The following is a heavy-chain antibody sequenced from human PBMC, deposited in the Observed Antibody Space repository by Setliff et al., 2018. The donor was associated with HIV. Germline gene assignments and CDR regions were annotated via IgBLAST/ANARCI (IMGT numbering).Heavy chain of an antibody. CDR2: IYTNGYT. V-gene: IGHV4-61*09. J-gene: IGHJ6*02. D-gene: IGHD4-17*01. CDR3: ARGGPTVAYGVDV. Sequence: SETLSLTCSVSGGSISRGSYYGTWIRQPAGKGPEWIGHIYTNGYTNYNPSLKSRVTISVDTSKNQCSLRLTSVTAADTAVYYCARGGPTVAYGVDVWGHGTTVTVSS. CDR1: GGSISRGSYY.